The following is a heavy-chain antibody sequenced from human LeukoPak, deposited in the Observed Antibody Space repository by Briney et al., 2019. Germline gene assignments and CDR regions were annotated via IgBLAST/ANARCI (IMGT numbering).Heavy chain of an antibody. CDR1: GGTFSSYA. V-gene: IGHV1-46*01. CDR2: INPSGGST. Sequence: ASVKVSCKASGGTFSSYAISWVRQAPGQGLEWMGVINPSGGSTSYAQKFQGRVTMTRDTSTSTVYMELSSLRSDDTAVYYCARADLGGSYDYFDYWGQGTLVTVSS. J-gene: IGHJ4*02. CDR3: ARADLGGSYDYFDY. D-gene: IGHD1-26*01.